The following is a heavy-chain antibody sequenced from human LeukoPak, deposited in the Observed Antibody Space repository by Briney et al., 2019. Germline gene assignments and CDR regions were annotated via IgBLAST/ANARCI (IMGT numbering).Heavy chain of an antibody. V-gene: IGHV4-59*01. CDR3: ARSSYYGSVRADY. Sequence: SETLSLTCTVSGGSISSYYWSWIRQPPGKGLEWIGYIYYSGSTNYNPSLKSRVTISVDTSKNQFPLKLSSVTAADTAVYYCARSSYYGSVRADYWGQGTLVTVSS. D-gene: IGHD3-10*01. J-gene: IGHJ4*02. CDR1: GGSISSYY. CDR2: IYYSGST.